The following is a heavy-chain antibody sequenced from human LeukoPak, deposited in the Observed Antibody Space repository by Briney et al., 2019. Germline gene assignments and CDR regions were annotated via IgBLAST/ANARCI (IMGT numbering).Heavy chain of an antibody. D-gene: IGHD3-9*01. V-gene: IGHV3-7*03. CDR3: SKDTRDILTGYYNTAFDY. J-gene: IGHJ4*02. Sequence: GGSLRLSCAASGFTFTTYWMSWVRQAPGKGLEWVANIKQDGTEKYYVDSVKGRLTISRDNGKKSLFLQMNSLRAEDTALYYCSKDTRDILTGYYNTAFDYWGQGTLVTVSS. CDR2: IKQDGTEK. CDR1: GFTFTTYW.